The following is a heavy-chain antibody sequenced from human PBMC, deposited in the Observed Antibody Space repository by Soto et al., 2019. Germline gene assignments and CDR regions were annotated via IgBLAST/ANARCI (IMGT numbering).Heavy chain of an antibody. Sequence: QVQLVQSGAEVKKPGASVKVSCKASGYTFTSDDINWVRQATGQGLVWMGWMNPYSGDTGYAQKFQGRVTMTTDTAISTAYMELRSLSSEDTAVYYCARGVAAAGTDWFDPWGQGTLVTVSS. J-gene: IGHJ5*02. CDR1: GYTFTSDD. CDR3: ARGVAAAGTDWFDP. V-gene: IGHV1-8*01. CDR2: MNPYSGDT. D-gene: IGHD6-13*01.